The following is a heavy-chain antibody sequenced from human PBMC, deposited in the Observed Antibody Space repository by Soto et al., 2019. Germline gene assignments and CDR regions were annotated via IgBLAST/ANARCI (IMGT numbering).Heavy chain of an antibody. D-gene: IGHD2-15*01. J-gene: IGHJ6*02. V-gene: IGHV6-1*01. CDR3: ARERGYCSGGSCYSGTYEYYGMDV. CDR1: GASVSSNSAA. CDR2: TYYRSKWYN. Sequence: SQTLSLTCAISGASVSSNSAAWNWIRQSPSRGLEWLGRTYYRSKWYNDYAVSVKSRITINPXTSKNQFSLQLNSVTPEDTAVYYCARERGYCSGGSCYSGTYEYYGMDVWGQGTTVTVSS.